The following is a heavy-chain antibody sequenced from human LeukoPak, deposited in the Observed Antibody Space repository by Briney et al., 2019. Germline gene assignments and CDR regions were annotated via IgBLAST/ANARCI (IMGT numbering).Heavy chain of an antibody. CDR3: ASLGGCSGGSCYDY. CDR1: GGSISSGGYS. V-gene: IGHV4-30-2*01. D-gene: IGHD2-15*01. Sequence: PSQTLSLTCAVSGGSISSGGYSWSWIRQPPGKGLEWIGYIYHSGSTYYNPSLKSRVTISVDRSKNQFSLKLSSVTAADTVVHYCASLGGCSGGSCYDYWGQGTLVTVSS. CDR2: IYHSGST. J-gene: IGHJ4*02.